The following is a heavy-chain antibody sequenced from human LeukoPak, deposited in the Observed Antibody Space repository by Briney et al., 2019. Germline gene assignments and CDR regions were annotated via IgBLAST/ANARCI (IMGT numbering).Heavy chain of an antibody. J-gene: IGHJ6*03. V-gene: IGHV3-23*01. CDR3: AKGHGDYYYYYMEV. CDR1: GFTFSSYA. D-gene: IGHD4-17*01. Sequence: PGGSLRLSCAASGFTFSSYAMSWVRQAPGKGLEWVSDISGSGASTYYADSVKGRFAISRDNSKNTLYLQMNSLRDEDTAAYYCAKGHGDYYYYYMEVWGKGTTVTVSS. CDR2: ISGSGAST.